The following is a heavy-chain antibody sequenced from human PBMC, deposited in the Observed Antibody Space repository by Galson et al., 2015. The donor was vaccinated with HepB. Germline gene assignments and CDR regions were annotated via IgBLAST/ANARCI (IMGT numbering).Heavy chain of an antibody. CDR1: GYSFTTYP. Sequence: SVKVSWQASGYSFTTYPMNWVRQAPGQGLEWMGWINTQTGKPTYAQGFTGRFVFSLDKYVSTAYLQISSLKAEDTAVYYCAKDWGDSFDIWGQGTVVTVSS. J-gene: IGHJ3*02. D-gene: IGHD3-16*01. V-gene: IGHV7-4-1*02. CDR3: AKDWGDSFDI. CDR2: INTQTGKP.